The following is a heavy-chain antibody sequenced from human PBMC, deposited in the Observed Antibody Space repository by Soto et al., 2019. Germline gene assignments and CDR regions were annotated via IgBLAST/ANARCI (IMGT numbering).Heavy chain of an antibody. V-gene: IGHV4-30-4*01. J-gene: IGHJ6*02. D-gene: IGHD6-13*01. Sequence: SETLSLTCTVSGGSISSGDYYWSWIRQPPGKGLEWIGYIYYSGSTYYNPSLKSRVTLSVDTSKNQFSLKLSSVTAADTAVYYCARVGGSQQLVEGGMDVWGQGTTVTVSS. CDR1: GGSISSGDYY. CDR2: IYYSGST. CDR3: ARVGGSQQLVEGGMDV.